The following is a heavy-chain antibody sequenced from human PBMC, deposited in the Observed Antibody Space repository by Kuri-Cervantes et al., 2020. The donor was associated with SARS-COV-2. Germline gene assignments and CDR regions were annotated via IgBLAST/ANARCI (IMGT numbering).Heavy chain of an antibody. J-gene: IGHJ4*02. Sequence: GGSLRLSCAASGFTFSSYAMHWVRQAPGKGLEWVAVISYDGSNKYYADSVKGRFTISRDNSKNTLYLQMNSLRAEDTAVYYCARDSSDSSGYLDYWGQGTLVTASS. CDR1: GFTFSSYA. D-gene: IGHD3-22*01. CDR3: ARDSSDSSGYLDY. V-gene: IGHV3-30-3*01. CDR2: ISYDGSNK.